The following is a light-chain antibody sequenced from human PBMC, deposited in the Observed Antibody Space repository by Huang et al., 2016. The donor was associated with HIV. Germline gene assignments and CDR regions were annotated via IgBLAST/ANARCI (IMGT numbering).Light chain of an antibody. CDR1: RNLFYTPKNNNY. V-gene: IGKV4-1*01. CDR2: GAA. J-gene: IGKJ2*01. CDR3: QQYFTTPQT. Sequence: VMIQSPASLAVSLGERATINCKSSRNLFYTPKNNNYLAWYQQKPGQPPKLLFYGAATLESGVPDRFSGGGSGTDFTLTIRSLQAEDVAVYYCQQYFTTPQTFGQGTRVEIK.